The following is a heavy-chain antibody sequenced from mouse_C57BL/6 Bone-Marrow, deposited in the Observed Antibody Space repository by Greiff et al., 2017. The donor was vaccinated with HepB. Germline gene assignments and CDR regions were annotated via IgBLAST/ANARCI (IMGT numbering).Heavy chain of an antibody. CDR3: ARDYYGSSYHAMDY. CDR1: GFTFSSYG. V-gene: IGHV5-6*02. D-gene: IGHD1-1*01. Sequence: DVKLQESGGDLVKPGGSLKLSCAASGFTFSSYGMSWVRQTPDKRLEWVATISSGGSYTYYPDSVKGRFTISRDNAKNTLYLQMSSLKSEDTAMYYCARDYYGSSYHAMDYWGQGTSVTVSS. CDR2: ISSGGSYT. J-gene: IGHJ4*01.